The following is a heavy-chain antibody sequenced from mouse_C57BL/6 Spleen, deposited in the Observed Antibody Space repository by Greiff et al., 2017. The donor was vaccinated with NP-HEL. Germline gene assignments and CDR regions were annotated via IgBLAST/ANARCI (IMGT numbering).Heavy chain of an antibody. V-gene: IGHV1-52*01. CDR2: IDPSDSET. CDR3: ARWGGAWFAY. Sequence: QVQLKQPGAELVRPGSSVKLSCKASGYTFTSYWMHWVKQRPIQGLEWIGNIDPSDSETHYNQKFKDKATLTVDKSSSTAYMQLSSRTSEDSAVYYCARWGGAWFAYWGQGTLVTVSA. CDR1: GYTFTSYW. J-gene: IGHJ3*01.